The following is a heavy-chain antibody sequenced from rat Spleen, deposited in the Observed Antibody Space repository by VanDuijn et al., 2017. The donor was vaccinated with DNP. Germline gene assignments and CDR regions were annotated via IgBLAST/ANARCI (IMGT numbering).Heavy chain of an antibody. CDR1: GFTFSDYY. D-gene: IGHD4-3*01. CDR3: TSPVPSGHYVMDA. CDR2: MSPTTRSS. Sequence: EVQLVESGGGLVQPGRSLKLSCAASGFTFSDYYMAWVRQAPTKGLEWVACMSPTTRSSYYRDSVRGRFTVSRDNAENTVYLQMNSLRSEDTATYYCTSPVPSGHYVMDAWGQGVLVTVSS. J-gene: IGHJ4*01. V-gene: IGHV5-27*01.